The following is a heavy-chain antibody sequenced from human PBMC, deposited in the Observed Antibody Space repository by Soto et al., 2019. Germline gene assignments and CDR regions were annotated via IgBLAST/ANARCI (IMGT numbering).Heavy chain of an antibody. V-gene: IGHV4-30-2*01. CDR1: GDSISSSGSS. D-gene: IGHD3-22*01. Sequence: HLQLQESGSGLVKPSQTLSLTCDGSGDSISSSGSSWNWIRQPPGKALEWIGFTYHSGSTYYNPSLESRVTIPVDRSKNQFSLKLKSVTAADRAVYYCAASLSTQYYDSSGYYPDFDIWCQGIMVTVSS. CDR2: TYHSGST. CDR3: AASLSTQYYDSSGYYPDFDI. J-gene: IGHJ3*02.